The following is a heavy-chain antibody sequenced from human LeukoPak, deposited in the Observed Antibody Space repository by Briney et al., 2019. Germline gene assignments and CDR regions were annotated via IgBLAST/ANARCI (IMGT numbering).Heavy chain of an antibody. D-gene: IGHD6-13*01. CDR2: INPNSGGT. Sequence: ASVKVSCKASGYTFTGYYTHWVRQAPGQGLEWMGWINPNSGGTNYAQKFQGRVTMTRDTSISTAYMELSRLRSDDTAVYYCTSGIAAADPDDYWGQGTLVTVSS. CDR3: TSGIAAADPDDY. V-gene: IGHV1-2*02. J-gene: IGHJ4*02. CDR1: GYTFTGYY.